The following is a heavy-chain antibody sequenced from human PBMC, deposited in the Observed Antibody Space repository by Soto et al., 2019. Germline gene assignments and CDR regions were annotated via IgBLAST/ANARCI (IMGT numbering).Heavy chain of an antibody. CDR3: ARDRRGSGTWSPYSFDY. D-gene: IGHD3-10*01. Sequence: QVQLQESGPGLVKPSETLSLTCTVSGGTMSSYYWSWIRQAPGKGLEWIGYVYDSGSTDYNPSLKSRLTISLDTSKNLFSLKLSFVTAADTAVYYCARDRRGSGTWSPYSFDYWGQGIMVTVSS. CDR2: VYDSGST. J-gene: IGHJ4*02. CDR1: GGTMSSYY. V-gene: IGHV4-59*01.